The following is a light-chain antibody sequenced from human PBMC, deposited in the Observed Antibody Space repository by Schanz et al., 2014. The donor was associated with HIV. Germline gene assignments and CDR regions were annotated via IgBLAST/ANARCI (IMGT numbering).Light chain of an antibody. CDR2: EVT. Sequence: QSVLTQPPSASGSPGQSVTISCTGTSSDVGGYNYVSWYQQHPGEAPKLMIYEVTKRPSGVPDRFSGSKSGNTASLTVSGLQAEDEADYYCQSCDISLSGVVFGGGTKLTVL. CDR3: QSCDISLSGVV. V-gene: IGLV2-8*01. CDR1: SSDVGGYNY. J-gene: IGLJ2*01.